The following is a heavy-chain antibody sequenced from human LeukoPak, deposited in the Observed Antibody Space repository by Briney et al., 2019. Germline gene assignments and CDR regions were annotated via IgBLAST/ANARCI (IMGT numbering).Heavy chain of an antibody. J-gene: IGHJ4*02. CDR3: ARHPYDSGGYPYYFDY. CDR1: GGSISSYH. Sequence: SETLSLTCTVSGGSISSYHWSWIRQPPGKRLEWIGFIYYSGSTKYNASLKSRVTMSVDTSKNQFSLKLSSVTAADTAVYYCARHPYDSGGYPYYFDYWGQGTLVTVSS. D-gene: IGHD3-22*01. CDR2: IYYSGST. V-gene: IGHV4-59*08.